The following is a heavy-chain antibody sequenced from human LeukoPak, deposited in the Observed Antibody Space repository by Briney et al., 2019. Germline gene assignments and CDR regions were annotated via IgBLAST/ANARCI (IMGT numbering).Heavy chain of an antibody. CDR3: AKELAVLGTYYYYGMDV. J-gene: IGHJ6*02. D-gene: IGHD7-27*01. CDR1: GFPFSSYA. CDR2: ITVSGGST. Sequence: GGSLRLSCAASGFPFSSYAMSWVRQAPGKGLDWVSSITVSGGSTYYADSVKGRFTISRDNSKNTLYLQMNSLRAEDTALYYCAKELAVLGTYYYYGMDVWGQGTTVTVSS. V-gene: IGHV3-23*01.